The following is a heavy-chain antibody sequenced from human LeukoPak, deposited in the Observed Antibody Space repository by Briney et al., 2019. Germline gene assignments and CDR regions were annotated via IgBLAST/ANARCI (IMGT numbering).Heavy chain of an antibody. V-gene: IGHV3-23*01. CDR3: AKRNLRAVAPGY. CDR1: GFTFSSYS. D-gene: IGHD6-19*01. Sequence: GGSLRLSCAASGFTFSSYSMNWVRQAPGKGLEWVSAISGGGGSTYYADSVKGRFTISRDNSKNTLYLQMNSLRAEDTAIYYCAKRNLRAVAPGYWGQGTLVTVSS. CDR2: ISGGGGST. J-gene: IGHJ4*02.